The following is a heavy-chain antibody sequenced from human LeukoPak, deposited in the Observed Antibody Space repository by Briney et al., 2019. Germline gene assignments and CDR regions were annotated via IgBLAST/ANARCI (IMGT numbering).Heavy chain of an antibody. Sequence: GASVKVSCKASGGTFSSYAISWVRQAPGQGLEWMGGIIPIFGTANYAQKFQGRVTITADESTSTAYMELSSLRSEDTAVYYCASSIVVVPAATFDYWGQGTLVTVSS. J-gene: IGHJ4*02. V-gene: IGHV1-69*13. D-gene: IGHD2-2*01. CDR1: GGTFSSYA. CDR2: IIPIFGTA. CDR3: ASSIVVVPAATFDY.